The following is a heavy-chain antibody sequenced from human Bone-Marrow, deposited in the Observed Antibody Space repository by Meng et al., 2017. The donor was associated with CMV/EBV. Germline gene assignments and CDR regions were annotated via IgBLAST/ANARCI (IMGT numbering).Heavy chain of an antibody. D-gene: IGHD3-22*01. CDR3: AREDSSGYYYADYYYGIAV. Sequence: ASVKVSCKASGYTFTSYYMHWVRQAPGQGLEWMGIINPSGGSTSYAQKLQGRVTMTRDTSTSTVYMELSSLRSEDTAVYYCAREDSSGYYYADYYYGIAVWGQGTTVTFSS. J-gene: IGHJ6*02. CDR1: GYTFTSYY. V-gene: IGHV1-46*01. CDR2: INPSGGST.